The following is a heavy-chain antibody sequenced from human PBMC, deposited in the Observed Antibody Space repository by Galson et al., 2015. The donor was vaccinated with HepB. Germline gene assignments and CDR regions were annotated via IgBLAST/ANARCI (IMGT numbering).Heavy chain of an antibody. J-gene: IGHJ6*02. CDR1: GFTFSSYA. CDR3: ARDKDPSRNWVDGLIYYGLAV. Sequence: SLRLSCAASGFTFSSYALHWVRQAPGKGLEWVAVISYDGSHKNYADSVKGRFTISRDESRNTLHLQMNSLRAEDTAIYYCARDKDPSRNWVDGLIYYGLAVWGQGTTVTVSS. V-gene: IGHV3-30*04. D-gene: IGHD7-27*01. CDR2: ISYDGSHK.